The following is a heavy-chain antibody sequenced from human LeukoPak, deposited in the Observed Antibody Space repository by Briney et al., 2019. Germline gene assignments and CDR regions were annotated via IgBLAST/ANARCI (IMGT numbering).Heavy chain of an antibody. CDR1: GGSFRGYY. CDR2: INHSGST. Sequence: SETLSLTCAVYGGSFRGYYWSWIRQPPGKGLEWIGEINHSGSTNYNPSLKSRVTISVDTSKNQFSLKLSSVTAADTAVYYCARGGVVGPLRYWGQGTLVTVSS. D-gene: IGHD1-26*01. J-gene: IGHJ4*02. CDR3: ARGGVVGPLRY. V-gene: IGHV4-34*01.